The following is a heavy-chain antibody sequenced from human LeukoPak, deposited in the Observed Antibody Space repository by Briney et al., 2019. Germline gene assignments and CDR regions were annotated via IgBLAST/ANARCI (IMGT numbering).Heavy chain of an antibody. V-gene: IGHV3-30*04. CDR2: ISYDGSNK. CDR1: GFTFSSYA. CDR3: ARVVRYSSSPFDY. Sequence: PGGSLRLSCAASGFTFSSYAMHWVRQAPGKGLEWVAVISYDGSNKYYADSVKGRFTISRDNAKNSLYLQMNSLRAEDTALYYCARVVRYSSSPFDYWGQGTLVTVSS. J-gene: IGHJ4*02. D-gene: IGHD6-13*01.